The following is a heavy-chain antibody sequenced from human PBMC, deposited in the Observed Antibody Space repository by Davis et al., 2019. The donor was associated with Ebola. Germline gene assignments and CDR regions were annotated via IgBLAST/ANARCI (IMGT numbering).Heavy chain of an antibody. Sequence: PSETLSLTCAVYGGSFSGYYWSWIRQPPGKGLEWIGEINHSGSTNYNPSLESRVTISVDTSKNQFSLKLSSVTAADTAVYYCARGGPFGLVVVPAVRWFDPWGQGTLVTVSS. CDR1: GGSFSGYY. CDR3: ARGGPFGLVVVPAVRWFDP. CDR2: INHSGST. V-gene: IGHV4-34*01. J-gene: IGHJ5*02. D-gene: IGHD2-2*01.